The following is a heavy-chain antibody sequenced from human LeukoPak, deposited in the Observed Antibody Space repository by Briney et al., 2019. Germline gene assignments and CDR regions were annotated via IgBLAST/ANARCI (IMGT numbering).Heavy chain of an antibody. CDR2: IYYSGST. Sequence: PSETLSLTCTVSGGSISSYYWGWIRQPPGKGLEWIGYIYYSGSTNYNPSLKSRVTISVDTSKNQFSLKLSSVTAADTAVYYCARDAYYYDSSGYYSNWFDPWGQGTLVTVSS. J-gene: IGHJ5*02. D-gene: IGHD3-22*01. CDR1: GGSISSYY. V-gene: IGHV4-59*01. CDR3: ARDAYYYDSSGYYSNWFDP.